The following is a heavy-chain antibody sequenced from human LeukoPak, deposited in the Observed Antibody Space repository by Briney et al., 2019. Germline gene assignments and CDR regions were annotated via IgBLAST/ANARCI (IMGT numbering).Heavy chain of an antibody. CDR1: GFTFSSYW. J-gene: IGHJ4*02. CDR2: INSDGSST. D-gene: IGHD5-12*01. Sequence: GGSLRLFCAASGFTFSSYWVHWVRQAPGKGLVWVSRINSDGSSTSYADSVKDRFTISRDNAKNTLYLQMNSLRAEDTAVYYCARGLVATTPFDYWGQGTLVTVSS. V-gene: IGHV3-74*01. CDR3: ARGLVATTPFDY.